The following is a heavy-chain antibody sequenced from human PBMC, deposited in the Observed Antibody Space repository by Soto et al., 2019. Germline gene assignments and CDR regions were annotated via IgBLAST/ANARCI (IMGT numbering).Heavy chain of an antibody. CDR2: ISAYNGNT. V-gene: IGHV1-18*04. D-gene: IGHD6-13*01. CDR1: GYTFTSYG. CDR3: ARGGAVVVPALGYSSSWPQDY. J-gene: IGHJ4*02. Sequence: ASVKVSCKASGYTFTSYGISWVRQAPGQGLEWMGWISAYNGNTNYAQKLQGSVTMTTDTSTSTAYMELRSLRSDDTAVYYCARGGAVVVPALGYSSSWPQDYWGQGTLVTVSS.